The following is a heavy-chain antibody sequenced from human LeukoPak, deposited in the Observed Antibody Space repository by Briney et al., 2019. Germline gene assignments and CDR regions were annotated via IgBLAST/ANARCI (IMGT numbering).Heavy chain of an antibody. CDR3: ARGGVGATPYYYYMDV. CDR1: GGSISSYY. D-gene: IGHD1-26*01. CDR2: IYTSGST. J-gene: IGHJ6*03. V-gene: IGHV4-4*09. Sequence: PSETLSLTCTVSGGSISSYYWSWIRQPPGKGLKWIGYIYTSGSTNYNPSLKSRVTISVDTSKNQFSLKLSSVTAADTAVYYCARGGVGATPYYYYMDVWGKGTTVTVSS.